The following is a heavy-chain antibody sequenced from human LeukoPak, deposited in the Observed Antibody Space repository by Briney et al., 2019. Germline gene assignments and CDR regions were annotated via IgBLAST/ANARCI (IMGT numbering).Heavy chain of an antibody. J-gene: IGHJ4*02. Sequence: PSETLSLTCTVSGGPISSSSYYWGWIRQPPGKGLEWIGSIYYSGSTYYNPSLKSRVTISVDTSKNQFSLKLSSVTAADTAVYYCARPIAARLPGGGYNYWGQGTLVTVSS. CDR3: ARPIAARLPGGGYNY. CDR2: IYYSGST. CDR1: GGPISSSSYY. V-gene: IGHV4-39*01. D-gene: IGHD6-6*01.